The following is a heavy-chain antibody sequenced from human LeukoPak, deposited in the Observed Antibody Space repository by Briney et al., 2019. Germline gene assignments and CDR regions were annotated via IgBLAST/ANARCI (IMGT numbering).Heavy chain of an antibody. CDR1: GGTFSSYA. Sequence: SVKVSCRASGGTFSSYAISWVRQAPGQGLEWMGGIIPIFGTANYAQKFQGRVTVTADESTSTAYMELSSLRSEDTAVYYCARGPIYSSGWYLPKYNWFDPWGQGTLVTVSS. D-gene: IGHD6-19*01. J-gene: IGHJ5*02. V-gene: IGHV1-69*13. CDR2: IIPIFGTA. CDR3: ARGPIYSSGWYLPKYNWFDP.